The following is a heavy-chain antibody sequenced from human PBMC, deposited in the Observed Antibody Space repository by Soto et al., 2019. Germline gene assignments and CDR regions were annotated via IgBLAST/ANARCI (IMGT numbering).Heavy chain of an antibody. CDR2: INASNGNT. CDR1: GYTFTSYA. D-gene: IGHD3-3*01. J-gene: IGHJ5*02. V-gene: IGHV1-3*01. Sequence: ASVKVSCKASGYTFTSYAMHWVRQAPGQRLEWMGWINASNGNTKYSQKFQGRVTITRDTSASTAYTELSSLRSEDTAVYYCARSAGITIFYSAPPNWFDPWGQGTLVTVSS. CDR3: ARSAGITIFYSAPPNWFDP.